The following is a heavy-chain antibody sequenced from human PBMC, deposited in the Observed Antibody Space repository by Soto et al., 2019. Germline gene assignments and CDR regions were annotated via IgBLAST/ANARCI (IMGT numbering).Heavy chain of an antibody. CDR1: GYTLTELS. Sequence: ASVKVSCTVSGYTLTELSMHWVRQAPGKGLEWMGGFDPEDGETIYAQKFQGRVTMTEDTSTDTAYMELSSLRSEDTAVYYCATVGTPFYDSRVFDYWGQGTLVTVSS. CDR2: FDPEDGET. V-gene: IGHV1-24*01. D-gene: IGHD3-22*01. CDR3: ATVGTPFYDSRVFDY. J-gene: IGHJ4*02.